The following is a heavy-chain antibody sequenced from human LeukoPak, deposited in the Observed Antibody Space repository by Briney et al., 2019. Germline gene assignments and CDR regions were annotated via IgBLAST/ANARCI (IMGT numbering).Heavy chain of an antibody. CDR1: GFTLSSYA. CDR2: ISASGGGT. J-gene: IGHJ4*02. D-gene: IGHD5-12*01. V-gene: IGHV3-23*01. Sequence: SGGSLRLSCAASGFTLSSYAMSWVRQAPGKGLEWVSFISASGGGTYYADSVKGRFTISRDTSKNTLYLQMNSLRAEDTAVYYCAPLAATTGYWGQGTLVTVSS. CDR3: APLAATTGY.